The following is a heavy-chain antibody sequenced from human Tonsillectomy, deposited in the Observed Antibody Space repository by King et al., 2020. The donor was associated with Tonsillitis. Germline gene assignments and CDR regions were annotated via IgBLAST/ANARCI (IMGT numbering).Heavy chain of an antibody. Sequence: QLQESGPGLVKPSETLSLTCTVSGYSISSGSFWGWIRQPPGKGLEWIGSIYHSGTTYHNASLKSRVTISLDTSKNQFSLKVSSVSAADTAVYYCARGNGDVGLDVWGQGTTVTVSS. V-gene: IGHV4-38-2*02. CDR3: ARGNGDVGLDV. J-gene: IGHJ6*02. D-gene: IGHD4-17*01. CDR2: IYHSGTT. CDR1: GYSISSGSF.